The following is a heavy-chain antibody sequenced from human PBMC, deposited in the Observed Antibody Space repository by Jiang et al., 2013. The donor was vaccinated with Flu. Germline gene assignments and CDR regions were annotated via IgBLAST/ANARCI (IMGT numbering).Heavy chain of an antibody. J-gene: IGHJ6*02. D-gene: IGHD3-3*01. CDR3: ATEDFWSAPRGANYYYYGMDV. V-gene: IGHV1-24*01. Sequence: EDGETIYAQKFQGRVTMTEDTSTDTAYMELSSLRSEDTAVYYCATEDFWSAPRGANYYYYGMDVWGQGTTVTVSS. CDR2: EDGET.